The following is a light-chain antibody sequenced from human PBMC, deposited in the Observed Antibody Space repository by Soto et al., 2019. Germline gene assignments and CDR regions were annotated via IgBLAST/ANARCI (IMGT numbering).Light chain of an antibody. CDR3: QQRSKRPLT. J-gene: IGKJ4*01. CDR2: GAS. Sequence: EMVITQSPSTLSVSPGERATLSCRASQSVSSSYLAWYQQKPGQAPRLLIYGASTRATGIPDRFRGSGSGTDFTLTISSLEPEDFAVYYCQQRSKRPLTFGGGTKVDIK. V-gene: IGKV3D-20*02. CDR1: QSVSSSY.